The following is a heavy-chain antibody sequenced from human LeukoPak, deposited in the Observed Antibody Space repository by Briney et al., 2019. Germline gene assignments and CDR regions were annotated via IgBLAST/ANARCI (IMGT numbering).Heavy chain of an antibody. Sequence: SETLSLTCAVYGGSFSGYYWSWIRQPPGKGLEWIGEINHSGSTNYNPSLKSRVTISVDTSKNQFSLKLSSVTAADTAVYYCARVRSWYPFDYWGQGTLVTVSS. V-gene: IGHV4-34*01. CDR2: INHSGST. J-gene: IGHJ4*02. CDR1: GGSFSGYY. D-gene: IGHD6-13*01. CDR3: ARVRSWYPFDY.